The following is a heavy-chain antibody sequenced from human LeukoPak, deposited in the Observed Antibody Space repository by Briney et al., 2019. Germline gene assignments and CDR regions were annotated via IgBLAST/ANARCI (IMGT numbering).Heavy chain of an antibody. CDR1: GLSLRTRGVG. CDR3: AHDSSGLYGFDY. D-gene: IGHD6-19*01. CDR2: NYWDDDK. V-gene: IGHV2-5*02. Sequence: ESGPTLMQPTPTVTLTFTFSGLSLRTRGVGVGWIRQPPVKALESLTLNYWDDDKRYRPSLKISLTITKYTSKNQVVLTMTNMDPVDTATYYCAHDSSGLYGFDYWGQGTLVTVSS. J-gene: IGHJ4*02.